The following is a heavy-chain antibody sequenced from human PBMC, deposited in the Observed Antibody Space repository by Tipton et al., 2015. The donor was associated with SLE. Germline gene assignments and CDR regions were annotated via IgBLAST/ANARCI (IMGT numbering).Heavy chain of an antibody. V-gene: IGHV4-59*01. CDR3: ARDFWSGYGSFDS. CDR1: GGSISNYY. Sequence: LRLSYTVSGGSISNYYWNWIRQPPGKGLEWIGYIYYSGSTNYNPSLKSRVTISVDTSKNQFSLKLSSVTAADTAVYYCARDFWSGYGSFDSWGQGTLVTVSP. CDR2: IYYSGST. J-gene: IGHJ4*02. D-gene: IGHD3-3*01.